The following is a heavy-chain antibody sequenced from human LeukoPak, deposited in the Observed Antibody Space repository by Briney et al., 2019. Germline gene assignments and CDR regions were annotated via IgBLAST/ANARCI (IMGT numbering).Heavy chain of an antibody. V-gene: IGHV4-39*01. CDR2: VYYSGST. CDR1: GDSISSSSYF. CDR3: AFWSGYYSSWFDP. Sequence: SETLSLTCTVSGDSISSSSYFWGWIRQPPGKGLEWIGSVYYSGSTYYNPSLKSRVTISVDTSKNQFSLKVTSVTAADAGVYYCAFWSGYYSSWFDPWGQGILVTVSS. J-gene: IGHJ5*02. D-gene: IGHD3-3*01.